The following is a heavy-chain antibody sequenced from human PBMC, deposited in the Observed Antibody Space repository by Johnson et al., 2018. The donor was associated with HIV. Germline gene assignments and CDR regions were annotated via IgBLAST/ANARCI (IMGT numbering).Heavy chain of an antibody. CDR3: AKEKDYGAFDI. Sequence: VQLVESGGGVVPPGGSLRLSCVASGFIFSTYGMHWVRQAPGTGLEWLAFIRYDGSNEYYVDSVKGRFTIPRDNSKNTLYLQMNSLRAEDTAMYYCAKEKDYGAFDIWGQGTMVTVSS. CDR2: IRYDGSNE. J-gene: IGHJ3*02. D-gene: IGHD3-16*01. CDR1: GFIFSTYG. V-gene: IGHV3-30*02.